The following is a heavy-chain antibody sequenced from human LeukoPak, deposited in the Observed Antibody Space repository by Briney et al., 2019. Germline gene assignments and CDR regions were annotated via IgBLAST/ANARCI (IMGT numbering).Heavy chain of an antibody. Sequence: ASVKVSCKASGYTFTGYYMHWVRQAPGQGLEWTGWINPNSGGTNYAQKFQGRVTMTRDTSISTAYMELSRLRSDDTAAYYCARQAVAATPLPQHWGQGTLVTVSS. CDR3: ARQAVAATPLPQH. CDR1: GYTFTGYY. J-gene: IGHJ1*01. V-gene: IGHV1-2*02. CDR2: INPNSGGT. D-gene: IGHD2-15*01.